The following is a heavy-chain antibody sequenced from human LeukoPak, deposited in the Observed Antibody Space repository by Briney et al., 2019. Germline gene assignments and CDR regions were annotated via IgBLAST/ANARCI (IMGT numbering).Heavy chain of an antibody. D-gene: IGHD4-11*01. J-gene: IGHJ4*02. Sequence: PGGSLRLSCAASGFTFSSYAMSCVRQAPGKGLEWVSGISTSADSTYYADSVKGRFTISRDNSKNTLYLQMNSLRAEDTAVYYCAKRVSYSNSPFDYWGQGTLVTVSS. V-gene: IGHV3-23*01. CDR2: ISTSADST. CDR1: GFTFSSYA. CDR3: AKRVSYSNSPFDY.